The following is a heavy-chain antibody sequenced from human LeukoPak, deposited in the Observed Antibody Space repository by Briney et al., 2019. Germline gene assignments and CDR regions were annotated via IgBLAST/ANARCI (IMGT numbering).Heavy chain of an antibody. CDR3: AREWSL. Sequence: GGSLRLSCAASGFTFSAYGLTWVRQAPGKGLEWVSVIYSGGSTYYADSVKGRFTISRDNSKNTLYLQMNSLRAEDTAVYYCAREWSLWGQGTLVSVSS. CDR2: IYSGGST. CDR1: GFTFSAYG. J-gene: IGHJ4*02. D-gene: IGHD3-3*01. V-gene: IGHV3-53*01.